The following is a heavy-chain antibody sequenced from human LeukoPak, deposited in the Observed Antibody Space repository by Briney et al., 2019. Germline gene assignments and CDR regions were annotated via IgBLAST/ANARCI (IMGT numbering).Heavy chain of an antibody. CDR3: ARDPPGGQYCSSTSCFFDY. CDR1: GFTFSSYS. V-gene: IGHV3-21*04. J-gene: IGHJ4*02. CDR2: ISSSGSTI. D-gene: IGHD2-2*01. Sequence: GGSLRLSCAASGFTFSSYSMNWVRQAPGKGLEWVSSISSSGSTIYYADSVKGRFTISRDNAKNSLYLQMNSLRAEDTAVYYCARDPPGGQYCSSTSCFFDYWGQGTLVTVSS.